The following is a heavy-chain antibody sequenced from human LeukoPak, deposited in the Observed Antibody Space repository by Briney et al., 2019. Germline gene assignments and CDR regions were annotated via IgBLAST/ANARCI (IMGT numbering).Heavy chain of an antibody. Sequence: PGGSLRLSCAASGFTFSSYAMSWVRQAPGKGLEWVSAISGGGDNTYYADSVKGRFTISRDNSKNTLYLQMNSLRAEDTAVYYCAKDPYYDFWSGYPHYYYYGMDVWGQGTTVTVSS. CDR2: ISGGGDNT. D-gene: IGHD3-3*01. CDR3: AKDPYYDFWSGYPHYYYYGMDV. J-gene: IGHJ6*02. V-gene: IGHV3-23*01. CDR1: GFTFSSYA.